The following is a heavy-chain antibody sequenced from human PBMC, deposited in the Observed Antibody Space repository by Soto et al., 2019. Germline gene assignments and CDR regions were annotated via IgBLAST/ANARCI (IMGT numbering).Heavy chain of an antibody. CDR2: ISAYNGNT. CDR1: GYTFTSYG. J-gene: IGHJ5*02. V-gene: IGHV1-18*01. CDR3: ARDQWLVGDNWFDP. Sequence: ASVKVSCKASGYTFTSYGISWVRQAPGQGLEWMGWISAYNGNTNYAQKLQGRVTMTTDTSTSTAYRELRSLRSDDTAVYYWARDQWLVGDNWFDPWGQGTLVTVSS. D-gene: IGHD6-19*01.